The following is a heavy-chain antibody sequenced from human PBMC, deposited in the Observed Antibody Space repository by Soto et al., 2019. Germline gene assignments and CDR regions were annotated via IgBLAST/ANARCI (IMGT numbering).Heavy chain of an antibody. CDR2: ISYDGSNK. Sequence: QVQLVESGGGVVQPGRSLRLSCAASGFTFSSYGMHWVRQAPGKGLEWVAVISYDGSNKYYADSVKGRFTISRDNSKNTLYLQMNSLRAEDTAVYYCAKEGGGYRQNWFDPWGQGTLVTVSS. CDR3: AKEGGGYRQNWFDP. V-gene: IGHV3-30*18. D-gene: IGHD5-18*01. CDR1: GFTFSSYG. J-gene: IGHJ5*02.